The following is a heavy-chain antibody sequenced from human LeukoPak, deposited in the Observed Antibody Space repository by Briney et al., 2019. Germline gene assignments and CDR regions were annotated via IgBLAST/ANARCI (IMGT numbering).Heavy chain of an antibody. CDR2: IKEAGGEK. CDR3: ARFIAAPYYFDY. J-gene: IGHJ4*02. Sequence: GGSLRLSCVVSGFTFSTYCMNWVRQAPGKGLEWVANIKEAGGEKDYVDSVKGRFTISRDNAKNSLYLQMNSLRAEDTAVYYCARFIAAPYYFDYWGRGTLVTVSS. V-gene: IGHV3-7*01. D-gene: IGHD6-13*01. CDR1: GFTFSTYC.